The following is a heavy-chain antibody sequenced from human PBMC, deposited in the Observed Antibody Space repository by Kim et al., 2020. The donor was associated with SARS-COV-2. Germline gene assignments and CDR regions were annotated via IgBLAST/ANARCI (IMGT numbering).Heavy chain of an antibody. Sequence: GESLKISRKGSGYSFTSYWISWVRQMPGKGLEWMGRIDPSDSYTNYSPSFQGHVTISADKSISTAYLQWSSLKASDTAMYYCARGSYCSGGSCYSDPFDYWGQGTLVTVSS. CDR1: GYSFTSYW. CDR2: IDPSDSYT. D-gene: IGHD2-15*01. V-gene: IGHV5-10-1*01. CDR3: ARGSYCSGGSCYSDPFDY. J-gene: IGHJ4*02.